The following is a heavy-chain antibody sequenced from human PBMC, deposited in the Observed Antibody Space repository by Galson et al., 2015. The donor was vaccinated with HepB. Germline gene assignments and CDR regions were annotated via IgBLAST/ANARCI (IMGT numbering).Heavy chain of an antibody. V-gene: IGHV3-30*04. CDR2: ISYDGSNK. J-gene: IGHJ4*02. CDR3: ASPPTDYGDDY. Sequence: SLRLSCAASGFTFSSYAMHWVRQAPGKGLEWVAVISYDGSNKYYADSVKGRFTISRDNSKNTLYLQMNSLRAEDTAVYYCASPPTDYGDDYWGQGTLVTVSS. CDR1: GFTFSSYA. D-gene: IGHD4-17*01.